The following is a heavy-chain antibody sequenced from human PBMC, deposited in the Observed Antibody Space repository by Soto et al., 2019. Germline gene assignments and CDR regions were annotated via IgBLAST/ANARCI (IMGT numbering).Heavy chain of an antibody. V-gene: IGHV1-69*08. D-gene: IGHD3-16*01. CDR2: IIPILGET. CDR1: GTIFSSYT. CDR3: ARGLGGRMDD. J-gene: IGHJ6*02. Sequence: QVQLVQSGAEVKKPGSSVRVSCKASGTIFSSYTISWVRQAPGQGLEWMGRIIPILGETNSAQKFQGIVTRTADKSTNTAYMELNSLRLEDTALYYCARGLGGRMDDWGQGTTVTVSS.